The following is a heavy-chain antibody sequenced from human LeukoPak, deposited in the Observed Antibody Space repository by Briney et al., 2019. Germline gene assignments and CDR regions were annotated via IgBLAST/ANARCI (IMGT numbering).Heavy chain of an antibody. J-gene: IGHJ6*02. CDR2: MSGSSGVT. Sequence: GGSLRLSCAASGFTFSSYAMSWVRQAPGKGLEWVSVMSGSSGVTYYADSVKGRFTISRDSSENTVYLQMNSLRAEDTAVYYCAKVTYYYGFDVWGQGTRVTVSS. CDR1: GFTFSSYA. V-gene: IGHV3-23*01. CDR3: AKVTYYYGFDV.